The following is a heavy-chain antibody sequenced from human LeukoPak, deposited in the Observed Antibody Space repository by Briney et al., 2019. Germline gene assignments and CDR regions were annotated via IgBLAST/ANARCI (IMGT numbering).Heavy chain of an antibody. CDR1: GASIGSSF. CDR3: ARRMTVSATNWFDP. J-gene: IGHJ5*02. CDR2: IYYTGST. D-gene: IGHD5/OR15-5a*01. V-gene: IGHV4-59*01. Sequence: SETLSLTCTASGASIGSSFWTWIRQSPGKGLEWLAYIYYTGSTNLNPSLKSRLTISVDTSKNQFSLRLSSATAADTAIYYCARRMTVSATNWFDPWGQGTLVTVSS.